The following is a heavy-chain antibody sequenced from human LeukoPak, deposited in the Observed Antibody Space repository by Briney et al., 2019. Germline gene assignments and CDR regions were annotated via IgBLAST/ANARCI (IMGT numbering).Heavy chain of an antibody. Sequence: GGSLRLSCAASGFTFSSYSMNWVRQAPGKGLEWVSSISSSSSYTYYADSVKGRFTISRDNAKNSLYLQMNSLRAEDTAVYYCARGSGYDYGTVDDAFDIWGQGTMVTVSS. CDR1: GFTFSSYS. D-gene: IGHD5-12*01. CDR2: ISSSSSYT. CDR3: ARGSGYDYGTVDDAFDI. J-gene: IGHJ3*02. V-gene: IGHV3-21*01.